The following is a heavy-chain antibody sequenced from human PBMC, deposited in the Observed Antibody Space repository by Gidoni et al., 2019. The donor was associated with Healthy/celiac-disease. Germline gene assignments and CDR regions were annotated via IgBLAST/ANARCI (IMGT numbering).Heavy chain of an antibody. J-gene: IGHJ4*02. D-gene: IGHD6-19*01. CDR1: GFTFSSYG. Sequence: QVQLVESGGGVVQPGRSLRLSCAASGFTFSSYGMHWVRQAPGKGLEWVAVISYDGSNKYYADSVKGRFTISRDNSKNTLYLQMNSLRAEDTAVYYCAKDSQWLVLAYWGQGTLVTVSS. CDR3: AKDSQWLVLAY. V-gene: IGHV3-30*18. CDR2: ISYDGSNK.